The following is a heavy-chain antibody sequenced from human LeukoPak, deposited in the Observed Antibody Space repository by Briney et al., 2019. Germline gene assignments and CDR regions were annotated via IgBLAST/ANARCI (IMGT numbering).Heavy chain of an antibody. D-gene: IGHD2-8*01. J-gene: IGHJ4*02. V-gene: IGHV4-30-4*08. CDR3: ARHFLVMEPFDY. CDR2: IYHSGST. Sequence: KPSETLSLTCTVSGGSISSGDYYWSWIRQPPGKGLEWIGYIYHSGSTYYNPSLKSRVTISVDRSKNQFSLKLSSVTAADTAVYYCARHFLVMEPFDYWGQGTLVTVSS. CDR1: GGSISSGDYY.